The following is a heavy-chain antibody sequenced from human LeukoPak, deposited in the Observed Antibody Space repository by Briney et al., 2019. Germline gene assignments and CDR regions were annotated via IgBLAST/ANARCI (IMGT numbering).Heavy chain of an antibody. V-gene: IGHV3-23*01. CDR2: ISGSGGST. D-gene: IGHD3-22*01. Sequence: QPGGSLRISCAASGFTFSSYAMSWVRQAPGKGLEWVSAISGSGGSTYYADSVKGRFTISRDNSKNTLYLQMNSLRAEDTSVYYCARTRGGITMIVVVISGVDYWGQGTLVTVSS. CDR3: ARTRGGITMIVVVISGVDY. CDR1: GFTFSSYA. J-gene: IGHJ4*02.